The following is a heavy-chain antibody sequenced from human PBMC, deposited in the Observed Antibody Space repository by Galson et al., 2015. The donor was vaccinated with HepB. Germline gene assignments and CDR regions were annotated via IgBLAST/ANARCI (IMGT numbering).Heavy chain of an antibody. J-gene: IGHJ6*02. Sequence: SLRLSCAASGFTFSSYAMSWVRQAPGKGLEWVSAISGSGGSTYYADSVKGRFTISRDNSKNTLYLQMNSLRAEDTAVYYCAKDGTHCSSTSCYIPVYYYYYYGMDVWGQGTTVTVSS. CDR1: GFTFSSYA. V-gene: IGHV3-23*01. CDR2: ISGSGGST. D-gene: IGHD2-2*01. CDR3: AKDGTHCSSTSCYIPVYYYYYYGMDV.